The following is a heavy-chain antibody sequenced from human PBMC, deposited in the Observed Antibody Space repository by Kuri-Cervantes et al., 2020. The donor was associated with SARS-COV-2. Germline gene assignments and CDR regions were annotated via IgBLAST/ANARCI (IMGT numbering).Heavy chain of an antibody. CDR2: TSGGGAGT. J-gene: IGHJ3*02. CDR3: AKDEADAFDI. CDR1: GITFSTYG. Sequence: GESLKISCEVSGITFSTYGISWVRQAPGKGLEWVAVTSGGGAGTYYADSVKGRFTISRDTSENTLYLQMNSLRAEDTAVYYCAKDEADAFDIWGQGTMVTVSS. V-gene: IGHV3-23*01.